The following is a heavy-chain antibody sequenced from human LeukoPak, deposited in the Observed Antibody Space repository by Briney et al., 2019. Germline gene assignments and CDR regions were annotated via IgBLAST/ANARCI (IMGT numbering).Heavy chain of an antibody. D-gene: IGHD1-1*01. CDR3: AKSLFTSATGTGRAFHI. Sequence: GGSLRLSCAASGFTFSSNAMSWVRQAPGKGLEWVSAISDSGGSTYYADSVKGRFTISRANSRSTLYLQMNGLRAEGTAIFYCAKSLFTSATGTGRAFHIWGQGTRVTVSS. CDR1: GFTFSSNA. V-gene: IGHV3-23*01. CDR2: ISDSGGST. J-gene: IGHJ3*02.